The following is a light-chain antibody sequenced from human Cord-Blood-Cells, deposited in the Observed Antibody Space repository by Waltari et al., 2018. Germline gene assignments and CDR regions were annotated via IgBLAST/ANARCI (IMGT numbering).Light chain of an antibody. Sequence: DIQLTQSPSFLSASVGDRVPIPCRASQGISSYLAWYQQKPGKAPKPLIYSASTLQSGVPSRFSGSGSGTEFTLTISSLQPEDFATYYCQQLNSYPLTFGPGTKVDIK. V-gene: IGKV1-9*01. CDR3: QQLNSYPLT. CDR1: QGISSY. J-gene: IGKJ3*01. CDR2: SAS.